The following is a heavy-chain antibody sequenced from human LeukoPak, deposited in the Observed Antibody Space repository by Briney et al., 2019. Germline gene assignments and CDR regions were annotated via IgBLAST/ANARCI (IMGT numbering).Heavy chain of an antibody. CDR1: GYTFTGYY. CDR3: ARAPLLMVYGTNDY. CDR2: INPNSGGT. D-gene: IGHD2-8*01. J-gene: IGHJ4*02. V-gene: IGHV1-2*02. Sequence: ASVKVSCKASGYTFTGYYMHWVRQAPGQGLEWMGWINPNSGGTNYAQKFQGRVTMTRDTSISTAYMELSRLRPDDTAVYYCARAPLLMVYGTNDYWGQGTLVTVSS.